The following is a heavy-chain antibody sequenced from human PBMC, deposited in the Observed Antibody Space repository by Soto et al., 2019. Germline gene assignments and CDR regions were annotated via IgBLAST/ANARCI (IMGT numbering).Heavy chain of an antibody. V-gene: IGHV5-51*01. CDR1: GYIFTTYW. CDR3: TRLLGGTSVAY. CDR2: IYPDDSDT. Sequence: EVQLVQSGAEVKKPGESLKISCRGSGYIFTTYWIGWVRQMPGKGLEWMGIIYPDDSDTRYTPSFQGQVTISADKSLSTAYLQWSSLKAADTAMSYWTRLLGGTSVAYWGQGTRVTVSS. J-gene: IGHJ4*02. D-gene: IGHD1-26*01.